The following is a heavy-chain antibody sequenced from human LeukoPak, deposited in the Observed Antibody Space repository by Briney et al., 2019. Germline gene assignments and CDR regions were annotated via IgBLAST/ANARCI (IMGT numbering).Heavy chain of an antibody. CDR2: ISSSGSTI. J-gene: IGHJ4*02. CDR3: ARDLPTGLIPLDY. D-gene: IGHD3-16*01. V-gene: IGHV3-11*04. Sequence: GGSLRLSCAASGFTFSDYYMSWIRQAPGKGLEWVSYISSSGSTIYYADSVKGRFTISRDNAKNSLYLQMNSLRAEDTAVYYCARDLPTGLIPLDYWGQGTLVTVSS. CDR1: GFTFSDYY.